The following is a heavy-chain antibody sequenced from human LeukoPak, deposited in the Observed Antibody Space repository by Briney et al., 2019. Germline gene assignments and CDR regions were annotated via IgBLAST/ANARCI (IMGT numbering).Heavy chain of an antibody. Sequence: ASVKVSCKASGYTFTSYGISWVRQAPGQGLEWMGWISAYNGNTNYAQKRQGRVTMTTDTSTSTAYMELRSLRSDDTPVYYCARVQNFDWLISLWGQGTLVTVSS. J-gene: IGHJ4*02. V-gene: IGHV1-18*01. CDR1: GYTFTSYG. CDR3: ARVQNFDWLISL. CDR2: ISAYNGNT. D-gene: IGHD3-9*01.